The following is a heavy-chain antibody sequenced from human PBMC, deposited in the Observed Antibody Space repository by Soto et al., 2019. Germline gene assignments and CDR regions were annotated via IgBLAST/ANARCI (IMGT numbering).Heavy chain of an antibody. V-gene: IGHV3-23*01. CDR3: AKDLLYCTNGVCYDAFDI. D-gene: IGHD2-8*01. CDR1: GFTFSSYA. CDR2: ISGSGGST. Sequence: PGGSLRLSCAASGFTFSSYAMSWVRQAPGKGLEWVSAISGSGGSTYYADSVKGRFTISRDNSKNTLYLQMNSLRAEDTAVYYCAKDLLYCTNGVCYDAFDIWGQGTMVTVSS. J-gene: IGHJ3*02.